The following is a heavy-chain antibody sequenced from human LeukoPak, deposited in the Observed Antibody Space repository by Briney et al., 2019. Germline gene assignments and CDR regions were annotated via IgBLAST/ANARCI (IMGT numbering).Heavy chain of an antibody. Sequence: KVSETLSLTCAVHGWPFTGFYWTWFPQPPGKGLAWIHEINHSGSTNYNPSLKSRVTISVDTSKNQFSLKLSSVTPAHTAVYYCARGSTYAYYYGSGSSQLYYYGMDVSGQGTTVTVSS. CDR1: GWPFTGFY. CDR3: ARGSTYAYYYGSGSSQLYYYGMDV. CDR2: INHSGST. D-gene: IGHD3-10*01. V-gene: IGHV4-34*01. J-gene: IGHJ6*02.